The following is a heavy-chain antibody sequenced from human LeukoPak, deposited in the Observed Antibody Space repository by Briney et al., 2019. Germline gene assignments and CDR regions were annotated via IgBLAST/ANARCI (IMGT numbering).Heavy chain of an antibody. CDR3: ARVNLRGSNYNWFDP. D-gene: IGHD3-10*01. CDR1: GGTFLSHI. CDR2: ITPVIETA. V-gene: IGHV1-69*08. J-gene: IGHJ5*02. Sequence: SVKVSCKTSGGTFLSHIFSWVRQAPGHGLEWIGKITPVIETAKYAQTFQGRVSIYTDKDTTTVYMDLSGLRPDDTADYYCARVNLRGSNYNWFDPWGQGTRVIVSS.